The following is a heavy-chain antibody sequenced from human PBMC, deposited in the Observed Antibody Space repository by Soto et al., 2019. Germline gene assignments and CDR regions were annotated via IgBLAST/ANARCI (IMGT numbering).Heavy chain of an antibody. V-gene: IGHV3-72*01. Sequence: PGGSLRLSCAASGFTFSDHYMDWVRQAPGKGLEWVGHTRNKANSYTTDYAASVKGRFSISRDDSKNSLFLQMNSLKTEDTAVYYCAIRNLNSECFQHWGQGTLVTVSS. CDR2: TRNKANSYTT. D-gene: IGHD3-16*01. CDR3: AIRNLNSECFQH. CDR1: GFTFSDHY. J-gene: IGHJ1*01.